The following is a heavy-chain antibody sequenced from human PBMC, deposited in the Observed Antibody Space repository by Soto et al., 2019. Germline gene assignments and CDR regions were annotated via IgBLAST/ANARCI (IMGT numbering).Heavy chain of an antibody. CDR1: AFTFTDYY. D-gene: IGHD1-7*01. Sequence: ASVKVSCKASAFTFTDYYIHWVRQAPGQGLEWMGWINSNSGGTHYAQKFQGLVTMTSDTTISTAYMEVSRLRSDDTAVYYCARVGGTSELSYGLDVWGQGTTVTVSS. V-gene: IGHV1-2*04. CDR2: INSNSGGT. CDR3: ARVGGTSELSYGLDV. J-gene: IGHJ6*02.